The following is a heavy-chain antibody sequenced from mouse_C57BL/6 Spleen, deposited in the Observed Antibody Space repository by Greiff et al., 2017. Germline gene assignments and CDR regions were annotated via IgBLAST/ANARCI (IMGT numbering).Heavy chain of an antibody. CDR1: GFTFSSYA. D-gene: IGHD2-2*01. CDR2: ISSGGDYI. J-gene: IGHJ2*01. Sequence: EVHLVESGEGLVKPGGSLKLSCAASGFTFSSYAMSWVRQTPEKRLEWVAYISSGGDYIYYADTVKGRFTISRDNARNTLYLQMSSLKSEDTAMYYCTRDWDGYGDFDYWGQGTTLTVSS. V-gene: IGHV5-9-1*02. CDR3: TRDWDGYGDFDY.